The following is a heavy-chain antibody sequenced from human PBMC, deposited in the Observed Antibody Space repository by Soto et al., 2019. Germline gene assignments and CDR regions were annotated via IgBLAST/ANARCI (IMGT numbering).Heavy chain of an antibody. J-gene: IGHJ6*02. D-gene: IGHD3-3*01. V-gene: IGHV3-48*03. CDR3: ARDTPNRDYDFTHYGMDV. CDR2: ISSSGSTI. Sequence: PGGSLRLSCAASGFTFSSYEMNWVRQAPGKGLEWVSYISSSGSTIYYADSVKGRFTISRDNAKNSLYLQMNSLRAEDTAVYYCARDTPNRDYDFTHYGMDVWGQGTTVTVSS. CDR1: GFTFSSYE.